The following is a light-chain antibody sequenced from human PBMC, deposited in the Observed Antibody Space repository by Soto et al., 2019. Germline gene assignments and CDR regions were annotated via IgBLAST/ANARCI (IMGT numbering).Light chain of an antibody. CDR3: QQRNNWPPIT. CDR1: QSVSSY. CDR2: DAS. V-gene: IGKV3-11*01. J-gene: IGKJ5*01. Sequence: SPATLSLSPGERATLSCRVSQSVSSYLAWYQQKPGQAPRLLIYDASNRATGVPARFSGSGSGTDFTLTISSLEPEDFALYYCQQRNNWPPITFGQGTRLEIK.